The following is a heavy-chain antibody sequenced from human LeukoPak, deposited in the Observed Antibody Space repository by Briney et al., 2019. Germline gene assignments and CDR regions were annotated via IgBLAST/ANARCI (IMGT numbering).Heavy chain of an antibody. CDR1: GLTFSDFW. CDR3: ASFPYYGSGSYSPSSHY. CDR2: VRQDGGEN. V-gene: IGHV3-7*01. Sequence: PGGSLRLSCVVSGLTFSDFWMSGVRQAPGKGLEWVGNVRQDGGENYYVDSVKGRFTISRDNDKKSLYLQMNSLRVEDTAVYYCASFPYYGSGSYSPSSHYWGQGTLVTVSS. D-gene: IGHD3-10*01. J-gene: IGHJ4*02.